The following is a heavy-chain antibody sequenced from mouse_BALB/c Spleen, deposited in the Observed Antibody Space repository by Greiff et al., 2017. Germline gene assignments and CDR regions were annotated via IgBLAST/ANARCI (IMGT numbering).Heavy chain of an antibody. CDR2: ISSGSSTI. CDR1: GFTFSSFG. D-gene: IGHD1-1*01. CDR3: ARDGSSYYYYAMDY. J-gene: IGHJ4*01. V-gene: IGHV5-17*02. Sequence: EVQRVESGGGLVQPGGSRKLSCAASGFTFSSFGMHWVRQAPEKGLEWVAYISSGSSTIYYADTVKGRFTISRDNPKNTLFLQMTSLRSEDTAMYYCARDGSSYYYYAMDYWGQGTSVTVSS.